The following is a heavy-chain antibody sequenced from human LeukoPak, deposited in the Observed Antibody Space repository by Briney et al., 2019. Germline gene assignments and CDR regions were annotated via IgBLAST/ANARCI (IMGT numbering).Heavy chain of an antibody. J-gene: IGHJ4*02. CDR3: ARASPEQQLWGGHGNYYFDY. V-gene: IGHV1-69*13. CDR2: IIPIFGTA. Sequence: SVKVSCKASGYTFSSYAISWVRQAPGQGLEWMGGIIPIFGTANYAQKFQGRVTITADESTSTAYMELSSLGSEDTAVYYCARASPEQQLWGGHGNYYFDYWGQGTLVTVSS. CDR1: GYTFSSYA. D-gene: IGHD6-13*01.